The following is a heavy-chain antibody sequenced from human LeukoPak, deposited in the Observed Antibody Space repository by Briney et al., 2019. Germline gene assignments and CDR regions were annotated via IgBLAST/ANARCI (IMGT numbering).Heavy chain of an antibody. CDR2: IYSGGST. CDR3: ARDSGEARYGDYSFDY. D-gene: IGHD4-17*01. V-gene: IGHV3-53*01. CDR1: GFTVSGNY. J-gene: IGHJ4*02. Sequence: GGSLRLSCAASGFTVSGNYMSWVRQAPGKGLEWVSVIYSGGSTYYADSVKGRFTISRDNAKNSLYLQMNSLRAEDTAVYYCARDSGEARYGDYSFDYWGQGTLVTVSS.